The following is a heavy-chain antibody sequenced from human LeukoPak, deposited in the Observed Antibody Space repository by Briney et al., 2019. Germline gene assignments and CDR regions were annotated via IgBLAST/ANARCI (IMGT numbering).Heavy chain of an antibody. CDR2: MNPNSGNT. CDR3: ARARRYYGSGSTSYYFDY. V-gene: IGHV1-8*01. D-gene: IGHD3-10*01. Sequence: ASVKVSCKASGYAFTSYDINGVRQATGQGLEWMGWMNPNSGNTGYAQKFQGRVTMTRNTSISTAYLELSSLRSEDTAVYYCARARRYYGSGSTSYYFDYWGQGTLVTVSS. J-gene: IGHJ4*02. CDR1: GYAFTSYD.